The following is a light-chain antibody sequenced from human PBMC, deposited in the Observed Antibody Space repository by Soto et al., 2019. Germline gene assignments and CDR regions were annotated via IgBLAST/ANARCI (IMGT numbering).Light chain of an antibody. V-gene: IGLV1-47*01. CDR3: AAWDDSLSGVV. CDR2: RNS. J-gene: IGLJ2*01. CDR1: SSNIGSNY. Sequence: QSVLTQPPSASGTPGQRVTISCSGSSSNIGSNYVYWYQQLPGTVPQLLIYRNSERPSGVPDRFSGSKSGTSASLAISGLRSEDEADYYCAAWDDSLSGVVFGGGTQLTVL.